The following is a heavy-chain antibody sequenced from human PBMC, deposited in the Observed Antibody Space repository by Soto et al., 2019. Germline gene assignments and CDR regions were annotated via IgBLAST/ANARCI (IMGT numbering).Heavy chain of an antibody. CDR3: ARDQYYDSSGYVYYYYGMDV. V-gene: IGHV4-59*01. CDR2: IYYSGST. D-gene: IGHD3-22*01. J-gene: IGHJ6*02. Sequence: PSETLSLTCTVSGGSISSYYWSWIRQPPGKGLEWIGYIYYSGSTNYNPSLKSRVTISVDTSKNQFSLKLSSVTAADTAVYYCARDQYYDSSGYVYYYYGMDVWGQGTTVTVSS. CDR1: GGSISSYY.